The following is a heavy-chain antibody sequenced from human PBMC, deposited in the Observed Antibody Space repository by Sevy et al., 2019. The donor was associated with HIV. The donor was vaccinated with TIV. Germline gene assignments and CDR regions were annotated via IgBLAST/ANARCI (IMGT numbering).Heavy chain of an antibody. V-gene: IGHV3-33*01. CDR3: ARESPSDWYLDS. J-gene: IGHJ4*02. CDR1: GFTFRKSG. Sequence: GGSLRLSCAASGFTFRKSGMHWVRQSPGKGLEWVASIFSDGITTYYGDSVKGRFTVFRDNSKSTLYMQMNSLRVEDTAVYYCARESPSDWYLDSWGQGSQVTVSS. D-gene: IGHD6-19*01. CDR2: IFSDGITT.